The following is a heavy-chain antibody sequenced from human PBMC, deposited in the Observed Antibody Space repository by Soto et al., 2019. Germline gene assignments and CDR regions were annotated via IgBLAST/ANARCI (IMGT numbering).Heavy chain of an antibody. CDR1: EFTFSSYW. V-gene: IGHV3-74*01. CDR3: ARDLGGRADV. D-gene: IGHD3-10*01. CDR2: MNEDGSTT. Sequence: EVQLVESGGGLVRPGGSLRLSCVDSEFTFSSYWMHWVRQVPGKGLVWVSRMNEDGSTTDYADSVKGRLTISRDNAKNTLYLQMTSRGAGDTAVYYCARDLGGRADVWGQGTTVTVSS. J-gene: IGHJ6*02.